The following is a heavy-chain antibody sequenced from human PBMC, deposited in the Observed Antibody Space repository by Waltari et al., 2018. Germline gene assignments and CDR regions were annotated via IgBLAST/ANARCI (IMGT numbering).Heavy chain of an antibody. Sequence: QLQLQESGPGLVKPSETLSLTCTVSGGSIRSSSYYWGWISQPPGKGLEWIGSIYYSGITYYNPSLKSRVTISVDTSKNQFSLKLSSVTAADTAVYYCARVRSPGADYWGQGTLVTVSS. V-gene: IGHV4-39*07. CDR3: ARVRSPGADY. J-gene: IGHJ4*02. CDR1: GGSIRSSSYY. CDR2: IYYSGIT. D-gene: IGHD3-10*01.